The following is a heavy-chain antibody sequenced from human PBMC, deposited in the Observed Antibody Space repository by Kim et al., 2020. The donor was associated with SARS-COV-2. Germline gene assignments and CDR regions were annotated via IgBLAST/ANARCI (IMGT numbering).Heavy chain of an antibody. Sequence: SETLSLTCTVSGGSISSSSYYWGWIRQPPGKGLEWIGSIYYSGSTYYNPSLKSRVTISVDTSKNQFSLKLSSVTAADTAVYYCASRSTHLLYGDYEPLDWYFDLWGRGTLVTVSS. CDR3: ASRSTHLLYGDYEPLDWYFDL. D-gene: IGHD4-17*01. V-gene: IGHV4-39*01. CDR1: GGSISSSSYY. J-gene: IGHJ2*01. CDR2: IYYSGST.